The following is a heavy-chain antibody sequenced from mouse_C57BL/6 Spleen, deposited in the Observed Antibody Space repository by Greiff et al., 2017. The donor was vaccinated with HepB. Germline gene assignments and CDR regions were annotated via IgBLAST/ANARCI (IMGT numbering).Heavy chain of an antibody. CDR3: TTNYAMDY. CDR2: IDPENGDT. J-gene: IGHJ4*01. Sequence: VQLQQSGAELVRPGASVKLSCTASGFNIKDDYMHWVKQRPEQGLEWIGWIDPENGDTEYASKLQGKATITADTSSNTAYLQLSSLTSEDTAVYYCTTNYAMDYWGQGTSVTVSS. V-gene: IGHV14-4*01. CDR1: GFNIKDDY.